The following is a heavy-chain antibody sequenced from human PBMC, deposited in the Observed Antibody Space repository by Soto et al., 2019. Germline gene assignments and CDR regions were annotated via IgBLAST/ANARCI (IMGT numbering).Heavy chain of an antibody. J-gene: IGHJ6*03. Sequence: PSETLSLTCTVSGGSISSGGYYWSWIRQHPGKGLEWIGYIYYSGSTYYNPSLKSRVTISVDTSKNQFSLKLSSVTAADTAVYYCARGLRYCTNGVCAYYYYYMDVWGKGTTVTVSS. V-gene: IGHV4-31*03. CDR2: IYYSGST. D-gene: IGHD2-8*01. CDR1: GGSISSGGYY. CDR3: ARGLRYCTNGVCAYYYYYMDV.